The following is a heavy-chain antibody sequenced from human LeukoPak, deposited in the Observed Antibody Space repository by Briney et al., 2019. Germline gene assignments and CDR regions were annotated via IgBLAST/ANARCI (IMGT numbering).Heavy chain of an antibody. Sequence: GASVKVSCKASGYTFTSYGISRVRQAPGQGLEWMGWINPNRGGTNYAQKVQGRVTMTRDTSISTAYMELSRLRSDGTAVYYCARSLERGWVRAYFHYWGQGTLVTVSS. V-gene: IGHV1-2*02. CDR1: GYTFTSYG. J-gene: IGHJ4*02. CDR2: INPNRGGT. CDR3: ARSLERGWVRAYFHY. D-gene: IGHD6-19*01.